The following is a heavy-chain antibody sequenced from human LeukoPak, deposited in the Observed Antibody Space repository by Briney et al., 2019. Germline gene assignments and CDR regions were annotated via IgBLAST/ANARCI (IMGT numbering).Heavy chain of an antibody. Sequence: PGGSLRLSCAASGFTFSGYAMNWVRHAPGKGLVWVSRINSDGSSTSYADSVKGRFTISRDNAKNTLYLQMNSLRAEDTAVYYCARDLPGLHAFDIWGQGTMVTVSS. CDR3: ARDLPGLHAFDI. CDR2: INSDGSST. CDR1: GFTFSGYA. J-gene: IGHJ3*02. V-gene: IGHV3-74*01.